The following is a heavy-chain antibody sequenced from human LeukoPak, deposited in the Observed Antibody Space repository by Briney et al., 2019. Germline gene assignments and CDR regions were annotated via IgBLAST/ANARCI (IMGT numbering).Heavy chain of an antibody. Sequence: VASVKVSCKASGGTFSSYTISWVRQAPGQGLEWMGRIIPILGIANYAQKFQGRVTITADKSTSTAYMELSSLRSEDTAVYYCARGSGSITGTTGANYYYYMDVWGKGTTVTVSS. V-gene: IGHV1-69*02. J-gene: IGHJ6*03. CDR3: ARGSGSITGTTGANYYYYMDV. CDR1: GGTFSSYT. CDR2: IIPILGIA. D-gene: IGHD1-7*01.